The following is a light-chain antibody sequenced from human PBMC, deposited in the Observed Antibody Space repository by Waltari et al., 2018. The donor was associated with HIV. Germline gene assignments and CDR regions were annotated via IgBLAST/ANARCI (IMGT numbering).Light chain of an antibody. Sequence: DIQMTQSPSSLSASVGDRVTITCRASQTIDSHLNWYQQKPGKAPKLLIYEASTLQSGVPSRFSGSRSGTEFTLTISSLQPEYFAIYFCQQSYSTAFIFGPGTKVDIK. CDR2: EAS. CDR1: QTIDSH. J-gene: IGKJ3*01. V-gene: IGKV1-39*01. CDR3: QQSYSTAFI.